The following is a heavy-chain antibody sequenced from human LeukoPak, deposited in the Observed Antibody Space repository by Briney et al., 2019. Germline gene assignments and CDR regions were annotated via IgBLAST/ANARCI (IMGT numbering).Heavy chain of an antibody. Sequence: GSLRLSCSASGFTFSSYAMHWVRQAPGKGLEYVSAISSNGGSTYYADSVKGRFTISRDNSKNTLYLQMSSLRAEDTAVYYCVKGRVVPAAPLDYWGQGTLVTVSS. CDR3: VKGRVVPAAPLDY. CDR2: ISSNGGST. J-gene: IGHJ4*02. D-gene: IGHD2-2*01. V-gene: IGHV3-64D*06. CDR1: GFTFSSYA.